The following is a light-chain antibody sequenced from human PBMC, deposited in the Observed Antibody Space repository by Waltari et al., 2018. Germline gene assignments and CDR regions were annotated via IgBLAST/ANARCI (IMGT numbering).Light chain of an antibody. V-gene: IGKV1-39*01. CDR1: QSISSY. CDR2: AAS. Sequence: IQMTQSPSSLAASVGDRVTITCRTSQSISSYLNWYQQKPGKAPRLLIYAASSLQSGVPSRFSGSGSGTDFTLTISSLQPEDFAAYYCQQSYGIPRTFGQGTKVEIK. J-gene: IGKJ1*01. CDR3: QQSYGIPRT.